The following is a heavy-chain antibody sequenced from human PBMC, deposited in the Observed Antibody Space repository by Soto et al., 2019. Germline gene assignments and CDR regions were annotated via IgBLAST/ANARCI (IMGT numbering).Heavy chain of an antibody. CDR1: GGTFSSYA. CDR3: ARSQGSSTSLEIYYYYYYGMDV. D-gene: IGHD2-2*01. CDR2: IIPISGTA. V-gene: IGHV1-69*01. Sequence: QVQLVQSGAEVKKPGSSVKVSCKASGGTFSSYAISWERQAPGQGLEWMGGIIPISGTANYAQKFQGRVTITADESTGTAYMELSSLRSEDTAVYYCARSQGSSTSLEIYYYYYYGMDVWGQGTTVTVSS. J-gene: IGHJ6*02.